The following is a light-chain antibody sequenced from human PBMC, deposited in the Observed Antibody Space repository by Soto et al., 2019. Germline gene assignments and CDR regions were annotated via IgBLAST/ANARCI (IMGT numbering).Light chain of an antibody. Sequence: EIVLTQSPGTLSLSPGERATLSCRASQGVNSLFFGWHQQKPGQSPRLLIYGATNRAAGIPDRFSGSGSGTDFTLTISRLEPEDSAVYFCQQYGVSPKTFCQGTKVDIK. V-gene: IGKV3-20*01. J-gene: IGKJ1*01. CDR2: GAT. CDR1: QGVNSLF. CDR3: QQYGVSPKT.